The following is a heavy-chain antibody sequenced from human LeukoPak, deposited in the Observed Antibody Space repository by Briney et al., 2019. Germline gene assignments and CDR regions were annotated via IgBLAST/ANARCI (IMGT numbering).Heavy chain of an antibody. CDR2: IKQDGSGK. CDR1: GFTFSSYW. J-gene: IGHJ4*02. D-gene: IGHD2-2*01. CDR3: ARGNACDY. Sequence: AGGSLRLSCAASGFTFSSYWMTWVRQAPGKGLEWVANIKQDGSGKYYVDSVKGRFTISRDNAKDSLYLQMNSLRAEGTAVYYCARGNACDYWGQGTLVTVSS. V-gene: IGHV3-7*01.